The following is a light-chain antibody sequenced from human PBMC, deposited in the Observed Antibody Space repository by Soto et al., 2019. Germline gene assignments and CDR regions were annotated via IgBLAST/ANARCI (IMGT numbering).Light chain of an antibody. CDR3: QQRHMWPIT. CDR1: QNVNNF. J-gene: IGKJ5*01. Sequence: EVVLTQSPATLSLSPGERATFSCRASQNVNNFLAWYQQKPGQAPRLLIYDAYNRATGIPPRFSGSGSGTDFTLTISSLEPEDSAVYYCQQRHMWPITFGQGTRLEIK. CDR2: DAY. V-gene: IGKV3-11*01.